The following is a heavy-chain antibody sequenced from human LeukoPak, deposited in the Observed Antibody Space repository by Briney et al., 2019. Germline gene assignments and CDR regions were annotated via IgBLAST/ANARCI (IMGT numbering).Heavy chain of an antibody. CDR2: IYYSGST. CDR1: GGSISSGGYY. V-gene: IGHV4-31*03. J-gene: IGHJ4*02. CDR3: ARATNWGVGYFDY. Sequence: PSQTLSLTCTVSGGSISSGGYYWSWIRQHPGKGLEWIWYIYYSGSTYYNPSLKSRVTISVDTSKNQFSLKLSSVTAADTAVYYCARATNWGVGYFDYWGQGTLVTVSS. D-gene: IGHD7-27*01.